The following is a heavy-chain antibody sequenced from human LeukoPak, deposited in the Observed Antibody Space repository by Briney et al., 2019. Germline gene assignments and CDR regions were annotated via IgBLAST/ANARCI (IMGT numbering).Heavy chain of an antibody. V-gene: IGHV5-51*01. D-gene: IGHD3-16*01. J-gene: IGHJ4*02. CDR1: GYTYTHQW. Sequence: GESLKISCEASGYTYTHQWIGWVRQMPGTGLEWVGIIYPRDSDTIYSPSFQGHVTISADTSINTAYLEWRSLEASDTAMYYCARHSDVVGAIWGQGTQVTVSS. CDR3: ARHSDVVGAI. CDR2: IYPRDSDT.